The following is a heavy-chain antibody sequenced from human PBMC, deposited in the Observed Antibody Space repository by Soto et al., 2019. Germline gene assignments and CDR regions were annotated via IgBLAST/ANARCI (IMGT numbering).Heavy chain of an antibody. CDR3: ASGGSGWYGDWFDP. J-gene: IGHJ5*02. V-gene: IGHV4-61*01. CDR2: IYYSGST. CDR1: GGSVSRGSYY. Sequence: SETLSLTCNVSGGSVSRGSYYWSWIRQPPGKGLEWIGYIYYSGSTNYTPSLKSRVTISVDSSKNRFSLKLSSVPAADTAVYYCASGGSGWYGDWFDPWGQGTLVTVSS. D-gene: IGHD6-19*01.